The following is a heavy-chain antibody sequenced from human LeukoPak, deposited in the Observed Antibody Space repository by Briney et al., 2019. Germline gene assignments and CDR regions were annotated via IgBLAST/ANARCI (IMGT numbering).Heavy chain of an antibody. CDR2: ISNTGYTI. CDR3: ARDPAGVRYAFDI. D-gene: IGHD3-10*01. V-gene: IGHV3-48*03. CDR1: GFTFDDYG. Sequence: PGGSLRLSCAASGFTFDDYGMSWVRQAPGKGLEWVSYISNTGYTIYYADSVKGRFTISRDNAKNSLYLQMNSLRAEDTAVYYCARDPAGVRYAFDIWGQGTMVTVSS. J-gene: IGHJ3*02.